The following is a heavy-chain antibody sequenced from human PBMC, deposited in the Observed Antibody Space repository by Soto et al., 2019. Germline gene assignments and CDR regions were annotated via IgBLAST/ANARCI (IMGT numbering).Heavy chain of an antibody. D-gene: IGHD3-3*01. CDR1: GFTFSSYS. V-gene: IGHV3-21*01. Sequence: GGSLRLSCAASGFTFSSYSMNWVRQAPGKWLEWVSSISSSSSYIYYADSVKGRFTISRDNAKNSLYLQMNSLRAEDTAVYYCARATYYDFWSGYYEGGSYYYYGMDVWGQGXTVTVYS. CDR2: ISSSSSYI. CDR3: ARATYYDFWSGYYEGGSYYYYGMDV. J-gene: IGHJ6*02.